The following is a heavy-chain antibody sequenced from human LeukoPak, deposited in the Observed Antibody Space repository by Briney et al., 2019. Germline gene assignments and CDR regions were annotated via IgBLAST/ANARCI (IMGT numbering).Heavy chain of an antibody. CDR2: INHSGST. CDR1: GGSFSGYY. D-gene: IGHD3-10*02. V-gene: IGHV4-34*01. J-gene: IGHJ6*03. CDR3: ASQYYYVSDYMDV. Sequence: SETLSLTCAVYGGSFSGYYWSWIRQPPGKGLEWIGEINHSGSTNYNPSLKSRVTISVDTSKNQFSLKLSSVTAADTAVYYCASQYYYVSDYMDVWGKGTTVTVSS.